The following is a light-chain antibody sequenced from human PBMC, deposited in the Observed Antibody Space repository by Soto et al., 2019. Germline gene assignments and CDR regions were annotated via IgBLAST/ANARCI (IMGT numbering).Light chain of an antibody. CDR1: STDVGSYND. V-gene: IGLV2-14*01. CDR2: EVS. Sequence: QSALTQPASVSGSPGQSITIPCTGSSTDVGSYNDASWYQQHPGKAPKLMIYEVSYRPSGVSNRFSGSKSGNTASLTISGLQAEDEADYYCSSYTASSTLVFGGGTKLTVL. CDR3: SSYTASSTLV. J-gene: IGLJ2*01.